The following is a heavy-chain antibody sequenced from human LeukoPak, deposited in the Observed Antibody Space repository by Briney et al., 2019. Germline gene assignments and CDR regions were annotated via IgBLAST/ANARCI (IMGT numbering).Heavy chain of an antibody. CDR3: VRYRREGLYYFDY. D-gene: IGHD2-2*02. J-gene: IGHJ4*02. CDR1: GFTFSSYA. Sequence: GGSLRLSCAASGFTFSSYAMHWVRQAPGKGLEWVANIKEDGSQKYYVDSVKGRFTISRDNADNSLDLQMNSLTDEDTAVYYCVRYRREGLYYFDYWGQGTLVTVSS. V-gene: IGHV3-7*01. CDR2: IKEDGSQK.